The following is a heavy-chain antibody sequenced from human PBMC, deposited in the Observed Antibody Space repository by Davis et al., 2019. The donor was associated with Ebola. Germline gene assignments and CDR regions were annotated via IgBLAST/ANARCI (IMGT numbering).Heavy chain of an antibody. V-gene: IGHV4-34*01. D-gene: IGHD6-6*01. CDR1: GGSFSGYY. J-gene: IGHJ6*02. CDR3: ARVGKRAVPRYYYYYYGMDV. Sequence: MPSETLSLTCAVYGGSFSGYYWSWIRQPPGKGLEWIGEINHSGSTNYNPSLKSRVTISVDTSKNQFSLKLSSVTAADTAVYYCARVGKRAVPRYYYYYYGMDVWGQGTTVTVSS. CDR2: INHSGST.